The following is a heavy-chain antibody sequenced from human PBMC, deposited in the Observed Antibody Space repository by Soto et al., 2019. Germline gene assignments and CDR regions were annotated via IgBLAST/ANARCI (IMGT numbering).Heavy chain of an antibody. CDR2: ISGSGGST. D-gene: IGHD2-2*01. V-gene: IGHV3-23*01. CDR1: GFTFSSYA. J-gene: IGHJ6*03. Sequence: PGGSLRLSCAASGFTFSSYAMSWVRQAPGKGLEWVSAISGSGGSTYYADSVKGRFTISRDNSKNTLYLQMNSLRAEDTAVYYCAKNIWYCSSTSCYADYYYYYYMDVWGKGTTVPSP. CDR3: AKNIWYCSSTSCYADYYYYYYMDV.